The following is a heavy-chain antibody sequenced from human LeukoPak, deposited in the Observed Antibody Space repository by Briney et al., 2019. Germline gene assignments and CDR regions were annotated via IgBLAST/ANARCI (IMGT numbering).Heavy chain of an antibody. J-gene: IGHJ4*02. V-gene: IGHV3-7*01. CDR2: IKHDGSEK. CDR1: GFTFSSYW. CDR3: TREKLGRFDY. Sequence: GGSLRLSCAASGFTFSSYWMSWVRQAPGKGLEWVANIKHDGSEKSYVDSVKGRSTISRDNAKNSLYLQMNSLRADDTAVYYCTREKLGRFDYWGQGTLVTVSS. D-gene: IGHD1-26*01.